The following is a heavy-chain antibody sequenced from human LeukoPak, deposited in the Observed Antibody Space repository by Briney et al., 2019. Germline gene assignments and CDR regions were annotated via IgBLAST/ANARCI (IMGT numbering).Heavy chain of an antibody. Sequence: EASVKVSCKASGYTFTGYYLHWVRQAPGQGLEWMGWLNPNSGGTYYAQKFQGRVTMTRDTSISTAYMELSRLRSDDTAVYYCAGSYYNSYYYYTDVWGKGTTVTISS. CDR3: AGSYYNSYYYYTDV. CDR2: LNPNSGGT. J-gene: IGHJ6*03. D-gene: IGHD3-10*01. V-gene: IGHV1-2*02. CDR1: GYTFTGYY.